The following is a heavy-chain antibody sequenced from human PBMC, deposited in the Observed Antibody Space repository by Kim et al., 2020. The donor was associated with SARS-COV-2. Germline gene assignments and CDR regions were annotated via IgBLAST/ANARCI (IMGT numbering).Heavy chain of an antibody. CDR2: IKSDGSVR. CDR1: GITLTTSW. Sequence: GGSLRLSCVASGITLTTSWIHWVRQAPGKGLEWVSRIKSDGSVRSYADFVKGRISVSRDNAKNTLHLQMYSLTVEDTAVYYCVRSFADDAFAVWGQGT. V-gene: IGHV3-74*01. D-gene: IGHD3-16*01. J-gene: IGHJ3*01. CDR3: VRSFADDAFAV.